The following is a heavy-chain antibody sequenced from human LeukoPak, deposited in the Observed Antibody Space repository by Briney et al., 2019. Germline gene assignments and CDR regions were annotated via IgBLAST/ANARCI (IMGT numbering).Heavy chain of an antibody. V-gene: IGHV4-34*01. J-gene: IGHJ6*02. D-gene: IGHD3-3*01. Sequence: SETLSLTCAVYGGSLSGYYWSWIRQPPGKGLEWIGEISHSGSTNYNPSLKSRVTISVDTSKNQFSLKLSSVTAADTAVYFCARLRFLEWLQTYNYYYGMDVWDQGTTVTVSS. CDR3: ARLRFLEWLQTYNYYYGMDV. CDR2: ISHSGST. CDR1: GGSLSGYY.